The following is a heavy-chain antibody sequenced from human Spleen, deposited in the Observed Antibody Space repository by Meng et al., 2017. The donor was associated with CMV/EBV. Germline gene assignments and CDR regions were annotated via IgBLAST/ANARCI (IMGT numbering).Heavy chain of an antibody. Sequence: SLKISCAASGFTFDDYAMHWVRQAPGKGLEWVSGICWNSGSIGYADSVKGRFTISRDNAKNSLYLQMNSLRAEDMALYYCAKGYSSSWYSARFDYWGQGTLVTVSS. D-gene: IGHD6-13*01. V-gene: IGHV3-9*03. CDR3: AKGYSSSWYSARFDY. CDR1: GFTFDDYA. J-gene: IGHJ4*02. CDR2: ICWNSGSI.